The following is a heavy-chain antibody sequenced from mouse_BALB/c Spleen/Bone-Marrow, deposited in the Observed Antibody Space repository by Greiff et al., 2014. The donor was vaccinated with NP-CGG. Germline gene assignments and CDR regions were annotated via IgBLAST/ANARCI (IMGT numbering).Heavy chain of an antibody. CDR3: ANYYYGSHFDY. J-gene: IGHJ2*01. CDR1: GFNIKDTY. CDR2: IDPANGNT. D-gene: IGHD1-1*01. Sequence: LQESGAALVKPGASVKLSCTASGFNIKDTYMHWVKQRPEQGLEWIGRIDPANGNTKYDPKFQGKATITADTSSNTAYLQLSGLTSEDTAVYYCANYYYGSHFDYWGQGTTLTVSS. V-gene: IGHV14-3*02.